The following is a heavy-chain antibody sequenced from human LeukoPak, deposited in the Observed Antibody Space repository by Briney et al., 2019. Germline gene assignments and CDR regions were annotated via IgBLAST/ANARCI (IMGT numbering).Heavy chain of an antibody. CDR3: ASSSHADRRNWFDP. D-gene: IGHD6-6*01. J-gene: IGHJ5*02. CDR1: GYTFTGYY. V-gene: IGHV1-2*02. Sequence: ASVKVSCKASGYTFTGYYMHWVRQAPGQGLEWMGWINPNSGGTNYAQTVQGRVTMTRDTSISTAYMELSRLRSDDTAVYYCASSSHADRRNWFDPWGQGTLVTVSS. CDR2: INPNSGGT.